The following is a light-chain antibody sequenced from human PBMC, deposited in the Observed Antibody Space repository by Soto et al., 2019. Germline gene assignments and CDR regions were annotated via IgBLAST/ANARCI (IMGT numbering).Light chain of an antibody. J-gene: IGLJ2*01. CDR1: SSNIGDNI. Sequence: QSVLTQPPSASGAPGQRVTMSCSGSSSNIGDNIVNWYQQVPGSAPKLVIYSSDHRPSGVPDRFSGSKSGTSASLVISGLQSEDEADYYCAAWDGTLDVVFGGGTQLTVL. CDR3: AAWDGTLDVV. CDR2: SSD. V-gene: IGLV1-44*01.